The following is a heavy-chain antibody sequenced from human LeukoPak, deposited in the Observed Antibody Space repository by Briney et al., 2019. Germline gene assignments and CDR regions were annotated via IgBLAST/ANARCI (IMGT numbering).Heavy chain of an antibody. CDR3: AKVGPRDGYNPGGDYNVDY. Sequence: GGSLRLSCAVSGFTFSSYAMTWVRQAPGRGLEWVSTVSGSGGTTDYADSVKGRFTISRDNSKNTLYLQMNSLRAEDTAVYYCAKVGPRDGYNPGGDYNVDYWGQGTLVTVSS. V-gene: IGHV3-23*01. CDR2: VSGSGGTT. D-gene: IGHD5-24*01. J-gene: IGHJ4*02. CDR1: GFTFSSYA.